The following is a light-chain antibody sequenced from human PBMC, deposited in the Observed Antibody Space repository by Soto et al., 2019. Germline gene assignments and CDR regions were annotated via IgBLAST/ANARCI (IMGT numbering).Light chain of an antibody. J-gene: IGKJ1*01. CDR2: GAS. V-gene: IGKV3-15*01. CDR3: QQYNNWPRT. Sequence: EIVMTHSPATLSVSPGERATLSCRASQSVSSNLAWYQQKPGQAPRLHIYGASTRATGIPARFSGSGSGTDFTLTISRLLSENFAVYHCQQYNNWPRTFGQGTKVELK. CDR1: QSVSSN.